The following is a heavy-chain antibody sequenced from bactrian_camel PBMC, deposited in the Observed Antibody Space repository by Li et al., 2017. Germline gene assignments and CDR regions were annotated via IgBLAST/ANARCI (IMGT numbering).Heavy chain of an antibody. V-gene: IGHV3S53*01. CDR2: IHDDGQT. J-gene: IGHJ3*01. D-gene: IGHD4*01. Sequence: HVQLVESGGGSVQAGGSLKLSCSAAGSASGYMSSMYCAGWFRQAPGKEHEGIASIHDDGQTMYADSVEGRFTISKDDAENILYLQMNNLKPEDTAMYYCAVDILICDLIASMSVGGQGTQVTVS. CDR1: GYMSSMYC.